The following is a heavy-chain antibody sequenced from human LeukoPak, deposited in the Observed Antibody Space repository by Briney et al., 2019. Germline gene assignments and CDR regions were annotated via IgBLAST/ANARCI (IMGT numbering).Heavy chain of an antibody. Sequence: GGSLRLSCAASGFTFSSYAMSWVRQAPGKGLEWVANIKQDGSEKYYVDSVKGRFSISRDNAKNSLYLQMNSLRAEDTAVYYCARALSGWGQGTLVTVSS. CDR3: ARALSG. CDR1: GFTFSSYA. D-gene: IGHD3-3*01. V-gene: IGHV3-7*03. CDR2: IKQDGSEK. J-gene: IGHJ4*02.